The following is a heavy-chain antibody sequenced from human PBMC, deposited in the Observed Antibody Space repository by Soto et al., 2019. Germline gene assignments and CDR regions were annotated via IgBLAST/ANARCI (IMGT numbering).Heavy chain of an antibody. CDR1: GGTFSSYA. CDR3: ASPYYDSSGSPNYYYYYGMDV. D-gene: IGHD3-22*01. Sequence: QVQLVQSGAEVKKPGSSVKVSCKASGGTFSSYAISWVRQAPGQGLEWMGGIIPIFGTANYAQKFQGRVTITADKSTSTVYMELSSLRSEDTAVYYCASPYYDSSGSPNYYYYYGMDVWGQGTTVTVSS. CDR2: IIPIFGTA. V-gene: IGHV1-69*06. J-gene: IGHJ6*02.